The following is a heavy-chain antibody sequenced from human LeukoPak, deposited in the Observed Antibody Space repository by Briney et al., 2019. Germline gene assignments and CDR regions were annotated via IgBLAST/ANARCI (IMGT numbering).Heavy chain of an antibody. J-gene: IGHJ5*02. CDR2: ISAYNGNT. V-gene: IGHV1-18*01. D-gene: IGHD2-2*01. CDR3: ARLPYCSSTSCYSYWFDP. Sequence: ASVKVSCKASGYTFASYGISWVRQAPGQGLEWMGWISAYNGNTNYAQKLQGRVTMTTDTSTSTAYMELRSLRSDDTAVYYCARLPYCSSTSCYSYWFDPWGQGTLVTVSS. CDR1: GYTFASYG.